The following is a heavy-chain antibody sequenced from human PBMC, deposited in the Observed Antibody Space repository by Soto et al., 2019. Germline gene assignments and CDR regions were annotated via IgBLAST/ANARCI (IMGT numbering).Heavy chain of an antibody. J-gene: IGHJ4*02. D-gene: IGHD3-10*01. V-gene: IGHV3-21*01. Sequence: EVQLVESGGGLVKPGGSLRLSCAASGFTFSSYTMNWVRQAPGKGLEWVSFISTSSRYIKYADSVKGRFTIARDNAKKTVYLQMNSLSAEDTAVYYCVKDAGSGSETPDYWGQGTLVIVSS. CDR3: VKDAGSGSETPDY. CDR1: GFTFSSYT. CDR2: ISTSSRYI.